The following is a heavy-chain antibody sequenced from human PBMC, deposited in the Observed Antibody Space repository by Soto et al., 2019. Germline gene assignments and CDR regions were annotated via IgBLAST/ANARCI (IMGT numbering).Heavy chain of an antibody. D-gene: IGHD6-13*01. CDR3: AKDIGAAGVFVY. CDR1: GFDFSAYA. J-gene: IGHJ4*02. CDR2: ISGRGDST. Sequence: PGGSLRLSCAASGFDFSAYAMSWVRQAPGKGPEWVSAISGRGDSTDYADSVRGRFTISRDNSKNTLYLQMNSLRVEDTAVYYCAKDIGAAGVFVYWGQGILVTVSS. V-gene: IGHV3-23*01.